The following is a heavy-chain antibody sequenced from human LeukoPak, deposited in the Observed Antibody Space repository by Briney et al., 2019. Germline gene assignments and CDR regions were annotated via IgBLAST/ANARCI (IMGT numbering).Heavy chain of an antibody. Sequence: GGSLRLSCAASGFTFSSYSMNWVRQAPGKGLEWVSSISSSSSYIYHADSVKGRFSISRDNAKNSLYLQMNSLRAEDTAVYYCASGDHGFGWGQGTLVTVSS. CDR2: ISSSSSYI. D-gene: IGHD4-17*01. J-gene: IGHJ4*02. CDR1: GFTFSSYS. V-gene: IGHV3-21*01. CDR3: ASGDHGFG.